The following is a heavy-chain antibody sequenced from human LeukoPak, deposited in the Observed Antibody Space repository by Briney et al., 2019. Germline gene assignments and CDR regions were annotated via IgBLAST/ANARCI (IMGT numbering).Heavy chain of an antibody. D-gene: IGHD4-17*01. Sequence: GALRLSCAASGFTFSSYEMNWVRQAPGKGLEWVSYISSSGSTIYYADSVKGRFTISRDNAKNSLYLQMNSLRAEDTAVYYCASGEPITVTTRLGFDYWGQGTLVTVSS. J-gene: IGHJ4*02. V-gene: IGHV3-48*03. CDR2: ISSSGSTI. CDR3: ASGEPITVTTRLGFDY. CDR1: GFTFSSYE.